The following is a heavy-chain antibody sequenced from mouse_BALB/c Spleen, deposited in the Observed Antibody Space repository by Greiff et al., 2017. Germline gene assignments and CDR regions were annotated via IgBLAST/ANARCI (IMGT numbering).Heavy chain of an antibody. D-gene: IGHD1-1*01. CDR3: ARGGYYGSQDY. V-gene: IGHV1S56*01. CDR2: IYPGDGST. Sequence: QVQLQQSGPELVKPGASVKMSCKASGYTFTSYYIHWVKQRPGQGLEWIGWIYPGDGSTKYNEKFKGKTTLTADKSSSTAYMLLSSLTSEDSAIYFCARGGYYGSQDYWGQGTTLTVSS. J-gene: IGHJ2*01. CDR1: GYTFTSYY.